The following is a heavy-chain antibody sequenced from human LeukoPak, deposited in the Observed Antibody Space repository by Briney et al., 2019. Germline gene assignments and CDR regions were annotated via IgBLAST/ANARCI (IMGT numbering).Heavy chain of an antibody. Sequence: SETLSLTCTVSGGSISSSSYYWGWIRQPPGKGLEWIGGIYYSGSTNYNPSLKSRVTMSVDTSKNQFSLKLSSVTAADTAVYYCARGDFWSGYTFDYWGQGTLVTVSS. CDR1: GGSISSSSYY. CDR2: IYYSGST. J-gene: IGHJ4*02. V-gene: IGHV4-39*07. CDR3: ARGDFWSGYTFDY. D-gene: IGHD3-3*01.